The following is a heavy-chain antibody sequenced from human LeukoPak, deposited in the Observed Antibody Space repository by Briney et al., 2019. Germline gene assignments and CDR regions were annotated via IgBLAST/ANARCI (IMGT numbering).Heavy chain of an antibody. CDR1: GFTVSSSY. CDR3: ARSDGDYVNWYFDL. D-gene: IGHD4-17*01. J-gene: IGHJ2*01. CDR2: IYSGGST. Sequence: GGSLRLSCAASGFTVSSSYMSWVRQAPGKGLEWASVIYSGGSTYYADSVKGRFTSSRDNSKNTLYLQMNSLRAEDTAVYYCARSDGDYVNWYFDLWGRGTLVTVSS. V-gene: IGHV3-53*01.